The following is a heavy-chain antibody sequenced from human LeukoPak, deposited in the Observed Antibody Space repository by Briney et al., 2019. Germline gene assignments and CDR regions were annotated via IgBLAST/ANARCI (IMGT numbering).Heavy chain of an antibody. CDR1: GIILSSYW. D-gene: IGHD1-26*01. J-gene: IGHJ4*02. CDR3: ARERNSAHGA. V-gene: IGHV3-7*01. CDR2: IKQDGSEK. Sequence: PGGPLRLSCAASGIILSSYWMSWVRQAPGKGLEWVANIKQDGSEKWYVDSVKGRFTISRDNAKNSLYLQMNSLRAEDTAICYCARERNSAHGAWGQGTLVTVSS.